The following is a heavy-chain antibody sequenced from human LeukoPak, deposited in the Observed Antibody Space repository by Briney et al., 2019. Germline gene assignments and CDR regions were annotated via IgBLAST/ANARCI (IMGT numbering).Heavy chain of an antibody. CDR3: ARGDILTGYYDAFDI. CDR2: IYYSGST. CDR1: GCSISSGDYY. J-gene: IGHJ3*02. V-gene: IGHV4-61*08. Sequence: PSETLSLTCTVSGCSISSGDYYWSWIRQPPGKGLEWIGYIYYSGSTNYNPSLKSRVTISVDTSKNQFSLKLSSVTAADTAVYYCARGDILTGYYDAFDIWGQGTMVTVSS. D-gene: IGHD3-9*01.